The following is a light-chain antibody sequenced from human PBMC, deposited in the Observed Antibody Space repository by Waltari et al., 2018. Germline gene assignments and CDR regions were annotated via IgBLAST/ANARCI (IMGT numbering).Light chain of an antibody. CDR2: YDS. Sequence: SYVLTQPPSVSVAPGKTARITCGGNKIGSKRVQWYQQKPGQAPVLVIYYDSDRPSGIPERFSGSNSGNTATLTISRVEAGDEADYYCQVWDSSSDQNWVFGGGTKLTVL. V-gene: IGLV3-21*04. J-gene: IGLJ3*02. CDR1: KIGSKR. CDR3: QVWDSSSDQNWV.